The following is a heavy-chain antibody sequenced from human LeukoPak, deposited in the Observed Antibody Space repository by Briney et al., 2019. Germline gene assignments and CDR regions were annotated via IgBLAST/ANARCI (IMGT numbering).Heavy chain of an antibody. CDR1: GGSFSGYY. CDR3: ARTKQRYFDL. Sequence: SETLSLTCAVYGGSFSGYYWSWIRQPPGKGLEWIGEINHSGSTNYNPSLKSQVTISVDTSKNQFSLKLSSVTAADTAVYYCARTKQRYFDLWGRGTLVTVSS. CDR2: INHSGST. D-gene: IGHD6-13*01. J-gene: IGHJ2*01. V-gene: IGHV4-34*01.